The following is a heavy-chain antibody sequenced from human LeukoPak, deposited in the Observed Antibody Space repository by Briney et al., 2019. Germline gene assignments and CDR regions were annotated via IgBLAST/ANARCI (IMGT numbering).Heavy chain of an antibody. CDR3: ARGVTMVRGAAYFDY. Sequence: SETLSLTCAVSGYSISSGYYWGWIRPPPGKGLEWIGSIYHSGSTYYNPSLKSRVTISVDTSKNQFSLKLSSVTAAATAVYYCARGVTMVRGAAYFDYWGQGTLVTVSS. D-gene: IGHD3-10*01. CDR2: IYHSGST. CDR1: GYSISSGYY. J-gene: IGHJ4*02. V-gene: IGHV4-38-2*01.